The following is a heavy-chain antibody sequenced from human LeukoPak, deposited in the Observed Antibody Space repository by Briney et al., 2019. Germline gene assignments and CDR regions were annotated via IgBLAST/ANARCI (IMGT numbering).Heavy chain of an antibody. V-gene: IGHV1-2*02. CDR2: INPNSGGT. CDR1: GYTFTGYY. Sequence: ASLKVSCKASGYTFTGYYMHWVRQAPGQGLEWMGWINPNSGGTTYAQKFQGRVTMTRDTSISTAYMELSRLRSDDTAVYYCASNPQGDAFDIWGQGTMVTVSS. J-gene: IGHJ3*02. CDR3: ASNPQGDAFDI.